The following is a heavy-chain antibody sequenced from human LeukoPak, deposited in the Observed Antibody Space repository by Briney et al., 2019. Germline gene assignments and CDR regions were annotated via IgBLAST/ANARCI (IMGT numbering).Heavy chain of an antibody. CDR3: ARSKRGPSSFDY. D-gene: IGHD6-6*01. J-gene: IGHJ4*02. Sequence: PGGSLRLSCAASGFTVSSNHMSWVRQAPGKGLEWVSIIYSGGNTYYADSVEGRFTISRDTSKNTLYLQMNSLRAEDTAVYYCARSKRGPSSFDYWGQGTLVTVSS. CDR1: GFTVSSNH. V-gene: IGHV3-53*01. CDR2: IYSGGNT.